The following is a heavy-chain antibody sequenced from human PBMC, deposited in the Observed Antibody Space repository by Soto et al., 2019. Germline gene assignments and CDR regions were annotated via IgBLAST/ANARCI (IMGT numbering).Heavy chain of an antibody. V-gene: IGHV4-4*02. CDR1: GGSISSSNW. CDR2: IYHSGST. CDR3: ARDHIAAAGTKWFDP. Sequence: SETLSLTCAVSGGSISSSNWWSWVRQPPGKGLEWIGEIYHSGSTNYNPSLKSRVTISVDKSKNQFSLKLSSVTAADTAVYYCARDHIAAAGTKWFDPWGQGTLVTVSS. J-gene: IGHJ5*02. D-gene: IGHD6-13*01.